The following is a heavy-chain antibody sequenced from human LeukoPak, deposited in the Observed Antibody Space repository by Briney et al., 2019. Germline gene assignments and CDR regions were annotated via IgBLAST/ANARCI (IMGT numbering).Heavy chain of an antibody. Sequence: SETLSLTCTVSRGSISSSSYYWAWIRQPPGKGPEWIGSIYYSGSTHYNPSLKSRVTISVDPSNNQFSLKLTSVTAADTAVYYCARQTWIKLWLPDSWGQGTLVTVSS. CDR2: IYYSGST. J-gene: IGHJ5*01. CDR1: RGSISSSSYY. V-gene: IGHV4-39*01. CDR3: ARQTWIKLWLPDS. D-gene: IGHD5-18*01.